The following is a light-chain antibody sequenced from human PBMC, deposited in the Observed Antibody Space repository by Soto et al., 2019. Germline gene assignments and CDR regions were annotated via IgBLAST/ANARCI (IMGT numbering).Light chain of an antibody. CDR2: DAS. V-gene: IGKV3-11*01. Sequence: EIVLTQSPATLSLSPGERATLSCRTSQSVSSYFAWYQQKPGRAPMLLIYDASNRATGIPARLIGSGSGTDFTLTISSLEPEDFAVYYCQQRSNWPITFGQGTRLEIK. CDR3: QQRSNWPIT. J-gene: IGKJ5*01. CDR1: QSVSSY.